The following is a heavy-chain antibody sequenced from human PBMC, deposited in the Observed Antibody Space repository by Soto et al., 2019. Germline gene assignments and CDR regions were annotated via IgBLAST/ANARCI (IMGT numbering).Heavy chain of an antibody. D-gene: IGHD4-17*01. CDR2: IYYSGST. CDR3: ARGYGDYRAEYFQH. V-gene: IGHV4-31*03. J-gene: IGHJ1*01. Sequence: QVQLQESGPGLVKPSQTLSLTCTVSGGSISSGGYYWSWIRQHPGKGLEWIGYIYYSGSTYYNPSLKCRVTIAVDTSKNQFSLKLSSVTAADTAVYYCARGYGDYRAEYFQHWGQGTLVTVSS. CDR1: GGSISSGGYY.